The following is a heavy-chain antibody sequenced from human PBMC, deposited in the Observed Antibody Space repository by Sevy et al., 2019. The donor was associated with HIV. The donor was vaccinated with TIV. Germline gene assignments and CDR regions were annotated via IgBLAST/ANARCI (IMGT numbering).Heavy chain of an antibody. CDR2: IYYSGST. CDR1: GGSISSYY. V-gene: IGHV4-59*13. Sequence: SETLSLTCTVSGGSISSYYWSWIRQPRGKGLEWIGYIYYSGSTNYNPSLKSRVTISVDTSKNQFSLKLSSVTAADTAVYYCARGSATRYYYGMDVWGQGTTVTVSS. J-gene: IGHJ6*02. CDR3: ARGSATRYYYGMDV. D-gene: IGHD1-26*01.